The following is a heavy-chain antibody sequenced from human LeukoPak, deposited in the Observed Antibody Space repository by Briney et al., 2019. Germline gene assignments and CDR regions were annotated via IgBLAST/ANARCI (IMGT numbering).Heavy chain of an antibody. J-gene: IGHJ3*02. CDR3: AREGPSGDIVVYDAFDI. D-gene: IGHD5-12*01. Sequence: PGGSLRLSCAASGFTFSDYYMSWIRQAPGKGLEWVSYISSSGSTIYYADSVKGRFTISRDNAKNSLYLQMNSLRAEDTAVYYCAREGPSGDIVVYDAFDIWGQGTMVTASS. CDR2: ISSSGSTI. V-gene: IGHV3-11*01. CDR1: GFTFSDYY.